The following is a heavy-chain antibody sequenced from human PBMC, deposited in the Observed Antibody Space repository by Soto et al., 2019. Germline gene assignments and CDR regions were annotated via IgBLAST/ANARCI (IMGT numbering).Heavy chain of an antibody. D-gene: IGHD4-17*01. CDR1: GFTFSNAW. Sequence: EVQLVESGGGLVKPGGSLRLSCAASGFTFSNAWMNWVRQAPGKGLEWVGRIKSKTDGGTTDYAAPVKGRFTISRDDAKNTLYMPMNSLKTEDTAVYYCTTDPSDYCGSPLYGMDVWGQGTTVTVSS. V-gene: IGHV3-15*07. CDR3: TTDPSDYCGSPLYGMDV. J-gene: IGHJ6*02. CDR2: IKSKTDGGTT.